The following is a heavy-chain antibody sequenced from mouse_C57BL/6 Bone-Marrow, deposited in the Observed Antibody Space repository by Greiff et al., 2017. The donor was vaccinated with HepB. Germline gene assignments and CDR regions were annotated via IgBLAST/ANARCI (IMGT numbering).Heavy chain of an antibody. V-gene: IGHV1-69*01. CDR2: IDPSDSYT. CDR1: GYTFTSYW. D-gene: IGHD1-1*01. J-gene: IGHJ2*01. CDR3: ARWGLLYYGSSGYYFDY. Sequence: QVQLQQPGAELVMPGASVKLSCKASGYTFTSYWMHWVKQRPGQGLEWIGEIDPSDSYTNYNQKFKGKSTLTVDKSSSTAYMQLSSLTSEDSAVYYCARWGLLYYGSSGYYFDYWGQGTTLTVSS.